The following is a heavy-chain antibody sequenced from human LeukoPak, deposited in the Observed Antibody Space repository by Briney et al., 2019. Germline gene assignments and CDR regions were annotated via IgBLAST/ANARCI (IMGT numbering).Heavy chain of an antibody. D-gene: IGHD3-3*01. CDR3: ARLPYDFWSGYLYYFDY. CDR1: GVSISSSSYY. V-gene: IGHV4-39*01. Sequence: SETLSLTCTVSGVSISSSSYYWGCIRQPPGKGLEWIGSIYYSGSTYYNPSLKSRVTISVDTSKNQFSLKLSSVTAADTAVYYCARLPYDFWSGYLYYFDYWGQGTLVTVSS. J-gene: IGHJ4*02. CDR2: IYYSGST.